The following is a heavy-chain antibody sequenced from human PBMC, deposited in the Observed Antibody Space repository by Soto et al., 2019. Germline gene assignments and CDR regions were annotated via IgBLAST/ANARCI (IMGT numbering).Heavy chain of an antibody. CDR1: GFTFSSYA. Sequence: EVQLLESGGGLVQPGGSPRLSCAASGFTFSSYAMSWVRQAPGKGLEWVSAISGSGGSTYYADSVKGRFTISRDNSKNTLYLQMNSLRAEDTAVYYCAKDFPSRPHRIAARQAEYFQHWGQGTLVTVSS. D-gene: IGHD6-6*01. J-gene: IGHJ1*01. CDR2: ISGSGGST. V-gene: IGHV3-23*01. CDR3: AKDFPSRPHRIAARQAEYFQH.